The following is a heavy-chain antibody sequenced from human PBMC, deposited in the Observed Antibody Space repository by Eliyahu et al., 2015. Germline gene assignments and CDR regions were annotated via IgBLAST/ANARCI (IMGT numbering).Heavy chain of an antibody. CDR3: ASRGVGFDP. V-gene: IGHV1-2*06. CDR2: INPXSGGT. CDR1: GXTFTGYY. Sequence: QVQLVQSGAEVKKPGAXXKVSCXASGXTFTGYYMHWVRQAPGQGLEXMGRINPXSGGTNYAQKFQGRVTMTRDTSISTAYMELSRLRSDDTAVYYCASRGVGFDPWGQGTLVTVSS. D-gene: IGHD3-10*01. J-gene: IGHJ5*02.